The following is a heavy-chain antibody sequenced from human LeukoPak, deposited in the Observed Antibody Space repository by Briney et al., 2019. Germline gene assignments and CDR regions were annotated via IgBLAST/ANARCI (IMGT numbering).Heavy chain of an antibody. Sequence: SETLSLTCSVSGGSINAFYWSWIRQPAGKGLEWIGRIHSSGSTNYSPSLKSRVTMLLDPSKNHFSLSLISVTAADTAVYYCAREAVHYGSGSLDYWGQGTLVTVSS. V-gene: IGHV4-4*07. J-gene: IGHJ4*02. D-gene: IGHD3-10*01. CDR1: GGSINAFY. CDR2: IHSSGST. CDR3: AREAVHYGSGSLDY.